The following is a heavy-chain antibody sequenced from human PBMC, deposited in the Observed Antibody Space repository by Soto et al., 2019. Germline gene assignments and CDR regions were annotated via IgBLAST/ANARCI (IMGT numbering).Heavy chain of an antibody. Sequence: EASVKVSFKASGGTFSSYRINWLRQAPGQGLEWMGGIVPIYRTADSAQEFQGRVTITADESARTAYMELRSLKSRDTAVYYCVRDSGAKLSSSWGQGTLVTVSS. CDR2: IVPIYRTA. CDR1: GGTFSSYR. CDR3: VRDSGAKLSSS. D-gene: IGHD6-13*01. J-gene: IGHJ4*02. V-gene: IGHV1-69*13.